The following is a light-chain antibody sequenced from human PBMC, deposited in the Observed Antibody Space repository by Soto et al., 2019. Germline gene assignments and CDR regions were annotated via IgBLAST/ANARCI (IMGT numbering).Light chain of an antibody. Sequence: DIPMTQSPSTLSASVGDRVTITCRASQSIRSWLAWYQQKPGKAPKLLIYQASTLGSGVPSGFSGSGSGTEFTPTLSRLQPDDFATYYYQQYNAYSTFGQGTKLDIK. CDR2: QAS. J-gene: IGKJ2*01. CDR1: QSIRSW. CDR3: QQYNAYST. V-gene: IGKV1-5*03.